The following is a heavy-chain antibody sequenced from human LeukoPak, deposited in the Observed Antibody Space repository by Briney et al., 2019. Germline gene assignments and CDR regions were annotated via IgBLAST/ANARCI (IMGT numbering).Heavy chain of an antibody. CDR2: IYYSGST. J-gene: IGHJ4*02. D-gene: IGHD6-6*01. CDR3: ARGTHSSSPIPLDY. CDR1: GGSISTYY. V-gene: IGHV4-59*01. Sequence: SETLSLTCTVSGGSISTYYWSWIRQTPGKGLEWIGYIYYSGSTNYNPSLKSRVTISVDTSKNQFSLKVNFVTAADTAVYYCARGTHSSSPIPLDYWGQGTLVTVSS.